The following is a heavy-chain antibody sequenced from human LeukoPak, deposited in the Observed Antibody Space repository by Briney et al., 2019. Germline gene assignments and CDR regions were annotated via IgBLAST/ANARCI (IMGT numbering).Heavy chain of an antibody. J-gene: IGHJ4*02. D-gene: IGHD3-16*01. CDR2: ISSSSSYI. CDR1: GSNFSSYS. Sequence: GGSLRLSCAASGSNFSSYSMNWVRQAPGKGLEWVSSISSSSSYIYYADYVKGRFTISRDNANNSLYLQMNSLRAEDTAVYFWARDLAGATTPFDYWGQGTLVTVSS. V-gene: IGHV3-21*01. CDR3: ARDLAGATTPFDY.